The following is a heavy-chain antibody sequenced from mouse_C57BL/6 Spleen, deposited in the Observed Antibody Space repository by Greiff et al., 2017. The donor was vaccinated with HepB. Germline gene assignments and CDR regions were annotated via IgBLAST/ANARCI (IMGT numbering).Heavy chain of an antibody. D-gene: IGHD1-1*01. CDR2: INPSSGYT. Sequence: QVQLKQSGAELAKPGASVKLSCKASGYTFTSYWMHWVKQRPGQGLEWIGYINPSSGYTKYNQKFKDKAPLTADKSSSTACMQLSSLTYEDSAVYYCARDLSTTVVAHFDYWGQGTTLTVSS. CDR3: ARDLSTTVVAHFDY. CDR1: GYTFTSYW. V-gene: IGHV1-7*01. J-gene: IGHJ2*01.